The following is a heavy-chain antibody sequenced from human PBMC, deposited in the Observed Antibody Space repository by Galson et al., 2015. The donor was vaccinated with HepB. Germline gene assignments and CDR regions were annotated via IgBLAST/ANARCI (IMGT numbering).Heavy chain of an antibody. D-gene: IGHD6-13*01. J-gene: IGHJ6*02. Sequence: SVKVSCKASGYTFTSYGISWVRQAPGQGLEWMGWISAYNGNTNYAQKLQGRVTMTTDTSTSTAYMELRSLRSDDTAVYYCARDIRGSWYQYYYYGMDVWGQGTTVTVSS. CDR1: GYTFTSYG. CDR2: ISAYNGNT. CDR3: ARDIRGSWYQYYYYGMDV. V-gene: IGHV1-18*01.